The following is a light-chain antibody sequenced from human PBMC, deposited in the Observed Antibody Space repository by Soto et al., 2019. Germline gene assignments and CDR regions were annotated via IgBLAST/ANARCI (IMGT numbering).Light chain of an antibody. CDR1: QSVFSS. V-gene: IGKV3-15*01. Sequence: ERVMTQSPATLSVSPGERATLSCRASQSVFSSLAWFQQKPGQAPRLLIYGAATRATGIPARFSGSGSGTEFTLTISSLLSEDFAIYYCQHYHNWPSVGQGTKVEIK. CDR3: QHYHNWPS. CDR2: GAA. J-gene: IGKJ1*01.